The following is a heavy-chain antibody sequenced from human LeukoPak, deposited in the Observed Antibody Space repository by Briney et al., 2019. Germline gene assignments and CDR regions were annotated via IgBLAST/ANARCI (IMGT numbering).Heavy chain of an antibody. CDR2: ISYDGSNK. V-gene: IGHV3-30-3*01. Sequence: GGSLRLSCEASGFTFSSYAMHWVRQAPGKGLEWVAVISYDGSNKYYADSVKGRFTISRDNSKNTLYLQMNSLRAEDTAVYYCAGQVLEWSGGWFDPWGQGTLVTVSS. J-gene: IGHJ5*02. D-gene: IGHD3-3*01. CDR1: GFTFSSYA. CDR3: AGQVLEWSGGWFDP.